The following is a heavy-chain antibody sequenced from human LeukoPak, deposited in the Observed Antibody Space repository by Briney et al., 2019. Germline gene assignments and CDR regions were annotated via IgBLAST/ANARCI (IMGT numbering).Heavy chain of an antibody. Sequence: PSETLSLTCTVSGYSISSGYYWGWIRQPPGKGLEWIGSIYHSGSTYYNPSLKSRVTISVDTSKNQFSLKLSSVTAADTAVYYCASPHEHVARGWFDPWGQGALVTVSS. V-gene: IGHV4-38-2*02. CDR1: GYSISSGYY. CDR2: IYHSGST. CDR3: ASPHEHVARGWFDP. J-gene: IGHJ5*02.